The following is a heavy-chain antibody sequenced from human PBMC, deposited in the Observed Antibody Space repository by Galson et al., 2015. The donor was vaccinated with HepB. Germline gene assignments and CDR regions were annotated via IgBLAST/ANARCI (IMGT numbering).Heavy chain of an antibody. Sequence: SLRLSCAASGFTFSSYAMSWVRQAPGKGLEWVSAISGSGGSTYYADSVKGRFTISRDNSKNTLYLQMNSLRAEDTAVYYCVKVGATTTALDYWGQGTLVTVSS. V-gene: IGHV3-23*01. J-gene: IGHJ4*02. CDR1: GFTFSSYA. CDR3: VKVGATTTALDY. CDR2: ISGSGGST. D-gene: IGHD1-26*01.